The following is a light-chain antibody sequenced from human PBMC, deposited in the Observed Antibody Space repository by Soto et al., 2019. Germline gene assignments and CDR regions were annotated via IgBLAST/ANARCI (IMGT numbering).Light chain of an antibody. CDR3: QQYGRSPLT. CDR2: GAS. V-gene: IGKV3-20*01. J-gene: IGKJ4*01. CDR1: QSVSSSY. Sequence: EIVLTQSPGTLSLSPGERATLSCRASQSVSSSYLAWYQHKPGQAPRLLIYGASSRATGIPDRFSGGGSGTDITLIICRLEPEDFAVYYCQQYGRSPLTFGGGTKVEIK.